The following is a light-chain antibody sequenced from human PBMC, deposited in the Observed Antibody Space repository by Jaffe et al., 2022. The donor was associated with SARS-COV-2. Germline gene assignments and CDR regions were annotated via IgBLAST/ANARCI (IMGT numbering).Light chain of an antibody. CDR2: GAS. Sequence: EIVMTQSPATLSVSPGERATLFCRASQSVSSNLAWYQHKPGQAPRLLIYGASTRATGIPARFSGSGSETEFALTISSLQSEDFAVYYCQQYNNWPQTFGQGTKVEIK. J-gene: IGKJ1*01. CDR1: QSVSSN. V-gene: IGKV3-15*01. CDR3: QQYNNWPQT.